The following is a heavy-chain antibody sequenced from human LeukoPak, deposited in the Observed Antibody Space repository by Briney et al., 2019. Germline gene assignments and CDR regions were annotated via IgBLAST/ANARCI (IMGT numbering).Heavy chain of an antibody. CDR2: IIPIFGTA. D-gene: IGHD5-12*01. CDR3: ARGDIVATIYYYYYYMDV. CDR1: GGTFSSYA. V-gene: IGHV1-69*01. Sequence: SVKVSCKASGGTFSSYAISWVRQAPGQGLEWMGGIIPIFGTANYAQKFQGRVTITADESTSTAYMELSSLRSEDTAVYYWARGDIVATIYYYYYYMDVWGKGTTVTISS. J-gene: IGHJ6*03.